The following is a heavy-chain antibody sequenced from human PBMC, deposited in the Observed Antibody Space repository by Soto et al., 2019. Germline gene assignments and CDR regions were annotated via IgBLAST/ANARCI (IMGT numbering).Heavy chain of an antibody. CDR3: AREEMYSSSWYVFLLDY. CDR1: GYTFTSYA. J-gene: IGHJ4*02. CDR2: INAGNGNT. Sequence: ASVKVSCKASGYTFTSYAMHWVRQAPGQRLEWMGWINAGNGNTKYSQKFQGRVTITRDTSASTAYMELSSLRSEDTAVYYCAREEMYSSSWYVFLLDYWGQGTLVTVSS. V-gene: IGHV1-3*01. D-gene: IGHD6-13*01.